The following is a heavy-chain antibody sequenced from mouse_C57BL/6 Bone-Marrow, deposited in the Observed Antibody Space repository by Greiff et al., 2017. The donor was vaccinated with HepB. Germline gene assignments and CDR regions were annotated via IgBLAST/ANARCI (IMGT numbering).Heavy chain of an antibody. CDR2: IHPNSGST. CDR3: ARDYYGSSWFYAMDY. CDR1: GYTFTSYW. J-gene: IGHJ4*01. D-gene: IGHD1-1*01. V-gene: IGHV1-64*01. Sequence: VQLQQSGAELVKPGASVKLSCKASGYTFTSYWMHWVKQRPGQGLEWIGMIHPNSGSTNYNEKFKSKATLTVDKSSSTAYMQLSSLTSEDSAVYYCARDYYGSSWFYAMDYWGQGTSVTVSS.